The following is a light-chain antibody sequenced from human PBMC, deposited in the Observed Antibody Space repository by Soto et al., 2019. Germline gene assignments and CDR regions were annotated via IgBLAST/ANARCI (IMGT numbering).Light chain of an antibody. CDR1: SGDVGASDY. Sequence: QSALTQPASVSGSPGQSITVSCTGTSGDVGASDYVSWYQHHPGKAPKAIIYEVKNRPSGVSSRFSGSKSANTASLTISGLQAEDEADYNCSSFTTSTTLYVFGTGTKVTVL. CDR3: SSFTTSTTLYV. V-gene: IGLV2-14*01. J-gene: IGLJ1*01. CDR2: EVK.